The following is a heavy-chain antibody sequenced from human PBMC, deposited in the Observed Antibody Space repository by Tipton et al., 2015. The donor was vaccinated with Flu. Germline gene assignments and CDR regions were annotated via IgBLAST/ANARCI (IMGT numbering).Heavy chain of an antibody. J-gene: IGHJ6*02. Sequence: QVQLVQSGAEVKKPGASVKVACKASGYTFTTVGISWVRQAPGKGLEWMGWISAYNGNTGYEQKVQGRVTRSIDTSTSTAYMELRSLRSDDTAVYYGAGDVNTMSMDVWGQGTTVTVSS. D-gene: IGHD3-3*01. CDR3: AGDVNTMSMDV. V-gene: IGHV1-18*01. CDR2: ISAYNGNT. CDR1: GYTFTTVG.